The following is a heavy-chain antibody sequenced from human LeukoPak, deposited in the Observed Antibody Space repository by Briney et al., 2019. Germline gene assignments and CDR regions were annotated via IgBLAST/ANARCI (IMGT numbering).Heavy chain of an antibody. V-gene: IGHV3-23*01. CDR1: RVTFTLYA. J-gene: IGHJ4*02. D-gene: IGHD1-26*01. CDR2: ITGSAHST. CDR3: AKGRRGVGTTDFDY. Sequence: GGSLRLSCAPSRVTFTLYAMLCGPQSRGTGLEGVTDITGSAHSTNYADSVKGRFTISRDNSKNTLYLQMNSLTAEDTAVYYCAKGRRGVGTTDFDYWGQGTLVTVSS.